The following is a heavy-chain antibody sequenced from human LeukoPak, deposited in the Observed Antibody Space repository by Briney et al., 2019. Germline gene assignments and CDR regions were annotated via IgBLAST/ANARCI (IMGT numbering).Heavy chain of an antibody. Sequence: GRSLRLSCAASGFTFSSYSMNWVRQAPGKGLEWVSSISSSSSYIYYADSVKGRFTISRDNAKNSLYLQMNSLRAEDTAVYYCAYAGGIAAASDWGQGTLVTVSS. J-gene: IGHJ4*02. D-gene: IGHD6-13*01. V-gene: IGHV3-21*01. CDR2: ISSSSSYI. CDR1: GFTFSSYS. CDR3: AYAGGIAAASD.